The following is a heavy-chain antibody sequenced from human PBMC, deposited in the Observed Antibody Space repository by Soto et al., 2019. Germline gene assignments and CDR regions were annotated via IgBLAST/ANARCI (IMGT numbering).Heavy chain of an antibody. CDR3: ARGGSSDWQVAFDF. D-gene: IGHD6-19*01. CDR2: VNHNGRN. J-gene: IGHJ3*01. Sequence: SETLSLTCAVYGGSFSGYFWNWVRQTPVKGLEWIGKVNHNGRNNYNPSLKSRVTISLDMSKNQISLKLTSVTAADTAVYYCARGGSSDWQVAFDFWGQGTMVTVSS. V-gene: IGHV4-34*01. CDR1: GGSFSGYF.